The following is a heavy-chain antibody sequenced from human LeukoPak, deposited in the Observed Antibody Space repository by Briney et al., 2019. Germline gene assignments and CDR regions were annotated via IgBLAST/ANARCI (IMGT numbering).Heavy chain of an antibody. CDR2: ISSSSSYI. V-gene: IGHV3-21*01. J-gene: IGHJ3*01. Sequence: GGSLRLPCAASGFTFSSYSMNWVRQAPGKGLEWVSSISSSSSYIYYADSVKGRFTISRDNAKNSLYLQMNSLRVEDTALYYCARDKASGSSYGSSFHFWGQGTMVTVSS. CDR3: ARDKASGSSYGSSFHF. CDR1: GFTFSSYS. D-gene: IGHD1-26*01.